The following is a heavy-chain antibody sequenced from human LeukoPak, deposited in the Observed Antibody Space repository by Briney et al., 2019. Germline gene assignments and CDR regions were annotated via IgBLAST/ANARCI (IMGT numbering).Heavy chain of an antibody. V-gene: IGHV4-59*01. J-gene: IGHJ2*01. CDR3: ARTRVTNWYFDL. Sequence: SETLSLTCTVSGDSIRSYYWNWIRQSPGKGLEWIGYISSSGSFNYNPSLKSRVTISADTSKNQFSLTLNSVNAADAAVYYCARTRVTNWYFDLWGRGTLVTVSS. CDR2: ISSSGSF. CDR1: GDSIRSYY. D-gene: IGHD2-8*01.